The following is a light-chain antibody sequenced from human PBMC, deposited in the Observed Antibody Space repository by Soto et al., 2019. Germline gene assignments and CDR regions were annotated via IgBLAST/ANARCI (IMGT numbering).Light chain of an antibody. CDR2: DAS. CDR3: QQFSSYPLT. J-gene: IGKJ4*01. CDR1: QNVANY. V-gene: IGKV3-20*01. Sequence: VMTQSPGTLSVSPGERATLSCRASQNVANYLDWYQQKPGQAPRLLIYDASSRATGIPDRFSGGGSGTDFTLTISRLEPEDFAVYYCQQFSSYPLTFGGGTKVDI.